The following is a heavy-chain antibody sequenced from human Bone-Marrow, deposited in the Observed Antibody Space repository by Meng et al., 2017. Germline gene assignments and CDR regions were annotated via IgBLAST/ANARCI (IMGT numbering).Heavy chain of an antibody. CDR1: GGSRSSYY. Sequence: VNREAWVCRLLHDSHTLSCTSSLYGGSRSSYYWSWIRQSPGKGLEWIAEINHGGITNYNPSLKSRVTISVETSKNQLSLKVRSVTAADTAVYYCAASPGWWRIDFWGQGTLVTVSS. CDR2: INHGGIT. J-gene: IGHJ4*02. D-gene: IGHD6-19*01. V-gene: IGHV4-34*01. CDR3: AASPGWWRIDF.